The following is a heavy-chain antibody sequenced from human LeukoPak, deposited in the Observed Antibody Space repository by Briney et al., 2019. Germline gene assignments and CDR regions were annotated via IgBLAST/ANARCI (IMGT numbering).Heavy chain of an antibody. Sequence: SETLSLTCAVYGGSFSGYYWSWIRQPPGKGLEWIGEINHSGSTNYNPSLKSRVTISVDTSKNQFSLKLSSVTAADTAVYYCARHGGSYPYWGQGTLVTVSS. J-gene: IGHJ4*02. CDR3: ARHGGSYPY. CDR1: GGSFSGYY. V-gene: IGHV4-34*01. D-gene: IGHD1-26*01. CDR2: INHSGST.